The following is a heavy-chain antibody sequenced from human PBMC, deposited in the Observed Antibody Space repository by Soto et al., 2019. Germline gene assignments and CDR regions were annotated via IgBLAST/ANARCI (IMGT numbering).Heavy chain of an antibody. CDR3: AGRCDSTTCLGHFDY. CDR1: GDTFNNYV. V-gene: IGHV1-69*06. Sequence: QVQLVQSGAEVKKPGSSVKVSCKASGDTFNNYVVNWVRQAPGQGHEWLGGILPIFATANYAQKFQGRVTIAADKPTSRAYKELTRLRSEDTAVYYCAGRCDSTTCLGHFDYWGQGTLVTGAS. D-gene: IGHD2-2*01. CDR2: ILPIFATA. J-gene: IGHJ4*02.